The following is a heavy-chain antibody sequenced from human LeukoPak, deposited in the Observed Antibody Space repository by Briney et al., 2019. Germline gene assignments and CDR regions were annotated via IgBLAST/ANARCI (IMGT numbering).Heavy chain of an antibody. CDR2: IYYSGST. CDR3: ARDSPHYYARAFDI. J-gene: IGHJ3*02. V-gene: IGHV4-39*07. Sequence: SETLSLTCTVSGGSISSSSYYWGWIRQPPGKGLEWIGSIYYSGSTYYNPSLKSRVTISVDTSKNQFSLKLSSVTAADTAVYYCARDSPHYYARAFDIWGQGTMVTVSS. D-gene: IGHD3-10*01. CDR1: GGSISSSSYY.